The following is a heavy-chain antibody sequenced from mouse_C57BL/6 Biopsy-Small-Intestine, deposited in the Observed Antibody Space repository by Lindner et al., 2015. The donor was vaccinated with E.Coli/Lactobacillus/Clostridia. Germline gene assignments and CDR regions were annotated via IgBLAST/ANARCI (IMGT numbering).Heavy chain of an antibody. D-gene: IGHD2-1*01. J-gene: IGHJ2*01. CDR1: GYSFTGYF. V-gene: IGHV1-20*01. Sequence: VQLQESGPDLVKPGDSVKISCKASGYSFTGYFMNWVMQSHGKSLEWIGRINPYNGDTFYNQKFKGKATLTVDKSSSTAHMELRSLTSEDSAVYYCARGGNYHAMDYWGQGTTLTVSS. CDR2: INPYNGDT. CDR3: ARGGNYHAMDY.